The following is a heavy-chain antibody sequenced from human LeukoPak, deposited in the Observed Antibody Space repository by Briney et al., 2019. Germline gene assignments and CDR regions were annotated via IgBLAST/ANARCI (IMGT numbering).Heavy chain of an antibody. J-gene: IGHJ4*02. CDR2: INHSGSA. Sequence: PSETLSLTCAVSGGSFSAYYWTWIRQPPGKGLEWIGEINHSGSANYNPSLKSRVTISFDTSKNQFSLKLSSVTAADTAVYYCARGQGTVTTHWGQGTLVTVSS. CDR3: ARGQGTVTTH. V-gene: IGHV4-34*01. CDR1: GGSFSAYY. D-gene: IGHD4-17*01.